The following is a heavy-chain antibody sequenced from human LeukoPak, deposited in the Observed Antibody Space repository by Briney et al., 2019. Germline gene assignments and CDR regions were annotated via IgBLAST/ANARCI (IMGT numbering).Heavy chain of an antibody. Sequence: SETLSLTCTVSGGSISGHFWTWIRQPAGKGLEWIGRINTSGSTHYNPSLNSRVTMSVDTSKNQFSLSLTSVTAADTAVYFCARGLSNVYDFNWFDSWGQGTLVTVSS. CDR1: GGSISGHF. J-gene: IGHJ5*01. V-gene: IGHV4-4*07. D-gene: IGHD2/OR15-2a*01. CDR3: ARGLSNVYDFNWFDS. CDR2: INTSGST.